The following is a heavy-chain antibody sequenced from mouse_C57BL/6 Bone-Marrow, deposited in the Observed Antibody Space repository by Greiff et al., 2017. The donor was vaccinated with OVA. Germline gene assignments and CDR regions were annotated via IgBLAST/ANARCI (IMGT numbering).Heavy chain of an antibody. V-gene: IGHV1-81*01. CDR2: IYPRSGNT. Sequence: QVQLKESGAELARPGASVKLSCKASGYTFTSYGISWVKQRTGQGLEWIGEIYPRSGNTYYNEKFKGKATLTADKSSSTAYMELRSLTSEDSAVDFCARGVDYYGYDEGWSFAYWGQGTLVTVSA. D-gene: IGHD2-2*01. J-gene: IGHJ3*01. CDR1: GYTFTSYG. CDR3: ARGVDYYGYDEGWSFAY.